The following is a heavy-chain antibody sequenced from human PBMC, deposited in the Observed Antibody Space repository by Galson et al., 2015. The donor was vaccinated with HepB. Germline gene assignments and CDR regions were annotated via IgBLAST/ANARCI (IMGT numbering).Heavy chain of an antibody. Sequence: SLRLSCAASRFTFSSCAMTWVRQAPGKGLEWVASISGSGGSTYYADSVKGRFTVSRDNSRNTVYLQMNSLRAEDTAVYSCAKALALDFWSGSGSLYFDHWGQGALVTVSS. CDR2: ISGSGGST. J-gene: IGHJ4*02. CDR3: AKALALDFWSGSGSLYFDH. CDR1: RFTFSSCA. D-gene: IGHD3-3*01. V-gene: IGHV3-23*01.